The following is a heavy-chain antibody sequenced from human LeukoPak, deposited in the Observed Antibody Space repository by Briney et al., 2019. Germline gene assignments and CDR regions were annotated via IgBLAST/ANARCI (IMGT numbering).Heavy chain of an antibody. CDR3: ARDPPRIAAAGTKAFDI. Sequence: GGSLRLSCEASGFTQNAMGWVRQAPGKGLEWVASISRSGGNSHYADSVKGRFTISRDNSKNTLYLQMNSLRAEDTAVYYCARDPPRIAAAGTKAFDIWGQGTMVTVSS. CDR2: ISRSGGNS. CDR1: GFTQNA. D-gene: IGHD6-13*01. J-gene: IGHJ3*02. V-gene: IGHV3-23*01.